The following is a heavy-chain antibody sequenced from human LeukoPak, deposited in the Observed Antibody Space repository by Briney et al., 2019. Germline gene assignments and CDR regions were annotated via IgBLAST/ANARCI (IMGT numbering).Heavy chain of an antibody. CDR2: INSDGGST. J-gene: IGHJ6*02. D-gene: IGHD6-13*01. CDR1: GFTFSSYW. Sequence: GGSLRLSCAASGFTFSSYWMHWVRHAPGKGLVWVSRINSDGGSTSYADSVKGRFTISRDNAKNTLYLQMNSLRAEDTAVYYCARPIAAAGTTYYYGMDVWGQGTTVTVSS. CDR3: ARPIAAAGTTYYYGMDV. V-gene: IGHV3-74*01.